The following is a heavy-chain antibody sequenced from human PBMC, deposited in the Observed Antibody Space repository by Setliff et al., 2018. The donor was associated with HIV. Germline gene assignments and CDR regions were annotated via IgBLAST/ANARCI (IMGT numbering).Heavy chain of an antibody. J-gene: IGHJ3*02. V-gene: IGHV4-4*08. CDR3: PRASSRLNCSGGSCYRAPYAFDI. CDR2: MYTSGSF. CDR1: GGSIHGFY. Sequence: PSETLSLTCTVSGGSIHGFYWTWVRQPPGKELEWIGYMYTSGSFRYNPSLESRVSISVDTSNNQFSLKLNSVTAADTAVYYCPRASSRLNCSGGSCYRAPYAFDIWGQGTMVTVSS. D-gene: IGHD2-15*01.